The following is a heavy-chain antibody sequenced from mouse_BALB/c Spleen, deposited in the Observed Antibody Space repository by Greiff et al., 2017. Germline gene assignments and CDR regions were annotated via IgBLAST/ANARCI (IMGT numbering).Heavy chain of an antibody. CDR3: ARSREVRSYFDV. CDR2: ISYSGST. CDR1: GYSITSDYA. Sequence: EVKLQESGPGLVKPSQSLSLTCTVTGYSITSDYAWNWIRQFPGNKLEWMGYISYSGSTSYNPSLKSRISITRDTSKNQFFLQLNSVTTEDTATYYCARSREVRSYFDVWGAGTTVTVSS. V-gene: IGHV3-2*02. J-gene: IGHJ1*01. D-gene: IGHD2-14*01.